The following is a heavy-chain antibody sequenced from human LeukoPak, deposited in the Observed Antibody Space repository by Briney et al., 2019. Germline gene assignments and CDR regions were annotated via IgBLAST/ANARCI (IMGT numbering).Heavy chain of an antibody. V-gene: IGHV3-30*18. CDR3: AKGGRYCTNGVCWITDY. J-gene: IGHJ4*02. Sequence: GGSLRLSCAASGFTFSSYGMHWIRQAPGKGLEWVAVISYDGSNKYYADSVKGRFTISRDNSKNTLYLQMNSLRAEDTAVYYCAKGGRYCTNGVCWITDYWGQGTLVTVSS. CDR1: GFTFSSYG. CDR2: ISYDGSNK. D-gene: IGHD2-8*01.